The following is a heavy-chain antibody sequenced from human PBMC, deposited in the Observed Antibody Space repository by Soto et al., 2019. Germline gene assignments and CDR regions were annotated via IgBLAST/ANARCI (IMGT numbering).Heavy chain of an antibody. CDR2: INDLGSI. J-gene: IGHJ2*01. CDR3: ARESHDILTGPPWVWYFDL. V-gene: IGHV4-34*01. D-gene: IGHD3-9*01. CDR1: GGSFSGYY. Sequence: QVQLQQWGAGPLRPLETLSLTCGVSGGSFSGYYWAWIRQSPGKGLEWICEINDLGSINYNPSMKSRVSISVDTSKNHYSLNLRSVTAADTAVYYCARESHDILTGPPWVWYFDLWGRGTLVTVSS.